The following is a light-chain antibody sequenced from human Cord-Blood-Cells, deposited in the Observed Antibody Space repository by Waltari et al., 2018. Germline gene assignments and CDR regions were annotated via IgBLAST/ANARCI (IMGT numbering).Light chain of an antibody. CDR2: GAS. Sequence: EILMTQSPATLSVYPGDRATLSRRASQSVSSNLAWYQQKPGQAPRLLIYGASTRATGIPARFSGSGSGTEFTLTISSLQSEDFAVYYCQQYNNWPYTFGQGTKLEIK. CDR1: QSVSSN. CDR3: QQYNNWPYT. V-gene: IGKV3-15*01. J-gene: IGKJ2*01.